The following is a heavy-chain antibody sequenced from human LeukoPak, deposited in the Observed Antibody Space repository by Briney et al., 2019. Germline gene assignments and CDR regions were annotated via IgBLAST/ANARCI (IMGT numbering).Heavy chain of an antibody. V-gene: IGHV1-18*01. CDR1: GYTFTSYG. J-gene: IGHJ4*02. CDR2: ISAYNGNT. D-gene: IGHD3-22*01. CDR3: LMSYSDSSGYYDY. Sequence: ASGKVSCKASGYTFTSYGISWVRQAPGQGLEWMGWISAYNGNTNYAQKLHGRVTLTTDTSTATAYMELRSLRSADTAVYYCLMSYSDSSGYYDYWGQGTLVTVSS.